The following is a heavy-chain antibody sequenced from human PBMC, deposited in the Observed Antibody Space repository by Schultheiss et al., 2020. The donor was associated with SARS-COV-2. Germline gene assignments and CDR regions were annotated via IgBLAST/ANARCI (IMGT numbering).Heavy chain of an antibody. CDR1: GYTFTSYG. D-gene: IGHD6-6*01. CDR2: ISAYNGNT. Sequence: ASVKVSCKASGYTFTSYGISWVRQAPGQGLEWMGWISAYNGNTNYAQKLQGRVTMTTDTSTSTAYMELRSLRSDDTAVYYCARESPLYSIGDKGQGAFDIWGQGTMVTVSS. V-gene: IGHV1-18*01. J-gene: IGHJ3*02. CDR3: ARESPLYSIGDKGQGAFDI.